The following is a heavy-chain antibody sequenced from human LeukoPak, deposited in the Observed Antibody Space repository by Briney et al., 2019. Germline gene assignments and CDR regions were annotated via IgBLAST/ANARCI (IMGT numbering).Heavy chain of an antibody. CDR1: GFVFSIYT. D-gene: IGHD3-3*01. V-gene: IGHV3-64D*06. CDR3: ARGLGFGPGYFQH. Sequence: GGSLRLSCSASGFVFSIYTMYWVRQAPGEGPEYVSTISGSGNGGSIYYADSVKGRFTISRDDAKSIVYLQMSGLRSEDTAVYYCARGLGFGPGYFQHWGQGTLVTVSS. CDR2: ISGSGNGGSI. J-gene: IGHJ1*01.